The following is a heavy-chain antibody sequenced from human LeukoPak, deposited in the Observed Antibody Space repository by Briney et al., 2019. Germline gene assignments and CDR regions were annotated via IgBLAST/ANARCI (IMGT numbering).Heavy chain of an antibody. Sequence: SETLSLTCTVSGGSISSYYWSWIRQPAGKGLEWIGRIYTSGSTNYNPSLKSRVTMSVDTSKNQFSLKLSSVTAADTAVYYCARDSYSGSYPDYWGREPWSPSPQ. CDR1: GGSISSYY. CDR3: ARDSYSGSYPDY. J-gene: IGHJ4*02. V-gene: IGHV4-4*07. CDR2: IYTSGST. D-gene: IGHD1-26*01.